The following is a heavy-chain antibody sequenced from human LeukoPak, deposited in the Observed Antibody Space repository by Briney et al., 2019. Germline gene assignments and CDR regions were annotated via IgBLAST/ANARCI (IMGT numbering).Heavy chain of an antibody. CDR2: ISPNSGDT. CDR1: GYTFTGYY. CDR3: ARRQWQTADFDY. V-gene: IGHV1-2*02. D-gene: IGHD6-19*01. Sequence: ASVKVSCKASGYTFTGYYIHWVRQAPGQGLEWMGWISPNSGDTNYAQKFQGRVTMTRDTSISTAYMELSRLRSDDTAMYYCARRQWQTADFDYWGQGTLVTVSS. J-gene: IGHJ4*02.